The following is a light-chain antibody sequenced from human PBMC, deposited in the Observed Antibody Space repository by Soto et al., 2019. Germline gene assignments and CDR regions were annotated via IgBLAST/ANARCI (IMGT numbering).Light chain of an antibody. CDR2: DAS. V-gene: IGKV3-11*01. CDR1: QSVGTY. J-gene: IGKJ2*01. CDR3: QLRSSWPPYT. Sequence: EIVLTQSPATLSLSPGEGASLSCRASQSVGTYMAWYQHKPGQAPRVLIYDASKRATGIPARFSGSGSGTNFTFTISSLEPADFALYFCQLRSSWPPYTFAQGTKLGIK.